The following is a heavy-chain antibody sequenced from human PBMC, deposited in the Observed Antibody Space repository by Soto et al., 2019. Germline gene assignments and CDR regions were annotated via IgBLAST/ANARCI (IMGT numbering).Heavy chain of an antibody. D-gene: IGHD3-9*01. V-gene: IGHV1-58*02. CDR2: IVVGSGNT. J-gene: IGHJ3*02. CDR1: GFTFTSSA. Sequence: SVKVSCKASGFTFTSSAMQWVRQARGQRLEWIGWIVVGSGNTNYAQKFQERVTITRDMSTSTAYMELSSLRSEDTAVYFFEADSAYDILTGYPDAFDIWGQGTMVTVSS. CDR3: EADSAYDILTGYPDAFDI.